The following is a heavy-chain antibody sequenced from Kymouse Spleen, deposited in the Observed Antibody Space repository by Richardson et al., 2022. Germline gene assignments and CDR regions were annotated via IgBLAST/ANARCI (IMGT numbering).Heavy chain of an antibody. D-gene: IGHD3-10*01. J-gene: IGHJ6*02. CDR2: IYYSGST. Sequence: QVQLQESGPGLVKPSQTLSLTCTVSGGSISSGGYYWSWIRQHPGKGLEWIGYIYYSGSTYYNPSLKSRVTISVDTSKNQFSLKLSSVTAADTAVYYCAREELRITMVRGVISYYGMDVWGQGTTVTVSS. CDR1: GGSISSGGYY. V-gene: IGHV4-31*03. CDR3: AREELRITMVRGVISYYGMDV.